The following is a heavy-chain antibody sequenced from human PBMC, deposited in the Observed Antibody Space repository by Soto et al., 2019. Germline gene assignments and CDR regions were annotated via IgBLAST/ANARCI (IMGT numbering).Heavy chain of an antibody. CDR1: GYTFTSYG. V-gene: IGHV1-18*01. CDR2: ISAYNGNT. CDR3: ARVDGDKNCSSTSCYYGDEPGKYYYYYYMDV. Sequence: ASVKVSCKASGYTFTSYGISWVRQAPGQGLEWMGWISAYNGNTNYAQKLQGRVTMTTDTSTSTAYMERRSLRSDDTAVYYCARVDGDKNCSSTSCYYGDEPGKYYYYYYMDVWGKGTTVTVSS. J-gene: IGHJ6*03. D-gene: IGHD2-2*01.